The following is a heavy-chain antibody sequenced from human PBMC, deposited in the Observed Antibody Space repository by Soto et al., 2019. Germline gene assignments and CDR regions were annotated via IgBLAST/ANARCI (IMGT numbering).Heavy chain of an antibody. D-gene: IGHD1-26*01. V-gene: IGHV3-23*01. CDR3: ANGSDKGGIYSYFDY. CDR1: GLTFINYA. J-gene: IGHJ4*02. Sequence: DVQLLESGGGLVQPGGSLRLSCAASGLTFINYAMNWVRQVPGKGLEWVSSISASGERTYYAESVNGRFTISRDNSNNTQNLQMNSLTADDTAVYHCANGSDKGGIYSYFDYWGQGTLVTVSS. CDR2: ISASGERT.